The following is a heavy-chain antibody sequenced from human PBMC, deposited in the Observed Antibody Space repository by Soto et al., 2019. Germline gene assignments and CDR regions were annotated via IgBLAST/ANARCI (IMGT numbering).Heavy chain of an antibody. D-gene: IGHD2-2*02. CDR3: ARDLGSYCSSTSCYNLGNYFDY. Sequence: ASVKVSCKASGYTFTSYGISWMRQAPGQGLEWMGWISAYNGNTNYAQKLQGRVTMTTDTSTSTAYMELRSLRSDDTAVYYCARDLGSYCSSTSCYNLGNYFDYWGQGTLVTVSS. CDR1: GYTFTSYG. CDR2: ISAYNGNT. J-gene: IGHJ4*02. V-gene: IGHV1-18*01.